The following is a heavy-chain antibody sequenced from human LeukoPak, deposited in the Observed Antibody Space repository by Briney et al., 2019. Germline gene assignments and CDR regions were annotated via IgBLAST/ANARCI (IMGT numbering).Heavy chain of an antibody. V-gene: IGHV1-18*01. CDR3: ARDDHDYYGSGKNWFDP. J-gene: IGHJ5*02. D-gene: IGHD3-10*01. CDR2: ISAYNGNT. CDR1: GYTFTSYG. Sequence: GASVKVSRKASGYTFTSYGISWVRQAPGQGLEWMGWISAYNGNTNYAQKLQGRVTMTTDTSTSTAYMELRSLRSDDTAVYYCARDDHDYYGSGKNWFDPWGQGTLVTVSS.